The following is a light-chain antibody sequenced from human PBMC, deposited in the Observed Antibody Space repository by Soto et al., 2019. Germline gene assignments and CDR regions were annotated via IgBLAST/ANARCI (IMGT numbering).Light chain of an antibody. J-gene: IGLJ1*01. V-gene: IGLV1-51*01. CDR1: SSNIGNNY. CDR3: GTWDSSLSAGQV. CDR2: DNN. Sequence: QSVLTQPPSVSAAPGQKVTISCSGSSSNIGNNYVSWYQQLPGTAPKLLIYDNNKRPSAIPDLFSGSKSGTSATLGITGLQTGDEDDYYCGTWDSSLSAGQVFGTGTKLTVL.